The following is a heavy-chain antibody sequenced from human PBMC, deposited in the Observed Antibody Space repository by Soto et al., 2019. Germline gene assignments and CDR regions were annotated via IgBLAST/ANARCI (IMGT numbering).Heavy chain of an antibody. Sequence: QEQLVQSGAEVQKPGSSVKVSCKASGDTLIRHGISWVRQAPGQGLEWMGGIITIFHITHFAQKFQGRLMITADESTRTAYMELSRLGADDSAGYFCVRVRVGSIPINYDMDVWGQGTTVNVS. CDR3: VRVRVGSIPINYDMDV. CDR1: GDTLIRHG. D-gene: IGHD5-12*01. J-gene: IGHJ6*02. V-gene: IGHV1-69*01. CDR2: IITIFHIT.